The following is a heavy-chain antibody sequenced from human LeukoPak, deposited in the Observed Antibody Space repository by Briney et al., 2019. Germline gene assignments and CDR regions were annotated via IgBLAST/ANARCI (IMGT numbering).Heavy chain of an antibody. J-gene: IGHJ4*02. D-gene: IGHD6-13*01. V-gene: IGHV4-59*01. Sequence: NPSETLSLTCTVSGGSISSYYWSWIRQPPGKGLEWLGYIYYSGSTNYNPSLKSRVTISVDTSKNQFSLRLSSVTAADTAVYYCARVTGYVMEDYFDYWGQGTLVTVSS. CDR1: GGSISSYY. CDR2: IYYSGST. CDR3: ARVTGYVMEDYFDY.